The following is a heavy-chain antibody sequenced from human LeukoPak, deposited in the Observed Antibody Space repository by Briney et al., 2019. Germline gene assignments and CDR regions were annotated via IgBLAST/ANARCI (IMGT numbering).Heavy chain of an antibody. CDR1: GGSLSTYS. Sequence: SETLSLTCSVSGGSLSTYSWTWVRQSPGKRLEWIGSIYNSGTTNYNPSLKSRGAISTDTAKNQFSLRLRSVSAADTAIYYCARDTTVASGMEYWGQGTLVSVSS. D-gene: IGHD5-12*01. CDR2: IYNSGTT. V-gene: IGHV4-59*01. J-gene: IGHJ4*02. CDR3: ARDTTVASGMEY.